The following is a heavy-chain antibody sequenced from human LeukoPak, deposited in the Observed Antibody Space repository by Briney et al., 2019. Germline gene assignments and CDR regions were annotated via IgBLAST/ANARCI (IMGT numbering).Heavy chain of an antibody. CDR2: VRYDGSNE. D-gene: IGHD5-12*01. Sequence: GGSLRLSCAASGFVFSNYGMHWVRQAPGKGLEWVAFVRYDGSNEYYADSVKGRFTISRGNSKNTLYLQMNSLTTEDTGVYSCAKDSNSGYVSVGPNFWGRGTLVTVSS. J-gene: IGHJ4*02. CDR1: GFVFSNYG. CDR3: AKDSNSGYVSVGPNF. V-gene: IGHV3-30*02.